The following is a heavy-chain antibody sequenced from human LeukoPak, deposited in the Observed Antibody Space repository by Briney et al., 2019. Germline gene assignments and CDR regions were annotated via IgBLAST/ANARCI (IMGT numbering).Heavy chain of an antibody. J-gene: IGHJ3*02. D-gene: IGHD4/OR15-4a*01. CDR2: IRSKDYGGAT. CDR1: GFTFSDFA. Sequence: GGSLRLSCTTSGFTFSDFAISWVRQAPGKGLEWVGFIRSKDYGGATYYAASAKGRFTITRDDSKGIAYLQMRSLKIEDTAVYCAKTGALDIWGQGTMVTVSS. V-gene: IGHV3-49*04. CDR3: KTGALDI.